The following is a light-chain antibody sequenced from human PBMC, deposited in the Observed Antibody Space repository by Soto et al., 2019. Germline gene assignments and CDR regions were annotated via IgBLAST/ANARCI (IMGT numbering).Light chain of an antibody. Sequence: QSVVTQPPSASGTPGQRVTLTWSGSSSNIEVNYVYWYQQVPGTAPRLLIYRNHQRPSGVPDRFSGSKSGASASLTISALRSEDEGDYYCTVWDDSLRGRLFGGGTKVTVL. CDR1: SSNIEVNY. V-gene: IGLV1-47*01. CDR2: RNH. J-gene: IGLJ2*01. CDR3: TVWDDSLRGRL.